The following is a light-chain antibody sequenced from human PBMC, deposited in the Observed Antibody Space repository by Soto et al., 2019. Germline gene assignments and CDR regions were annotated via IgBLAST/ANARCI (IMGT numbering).Light chain of an antibody. CDR3: FSYAGNYADV. V-gene: IGLV2-11*01. CDR1: SSDIGGYNY. J-gene: IGLJ1*01. CDR2: DVS. Sequence: QSALTQPRSVSGSPGQSVTISCTGTSSDIGGYNYVSWYQQHPGKAPKLMIEDVSKRPSGVPDRFSGSKSGNTASLTISGLQAEDEADYYCFSYAGNYADVFGTGTKVTVL.